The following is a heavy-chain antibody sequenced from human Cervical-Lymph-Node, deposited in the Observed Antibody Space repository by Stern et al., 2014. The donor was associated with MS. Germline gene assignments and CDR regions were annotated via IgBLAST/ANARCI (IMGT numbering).Heavy chain of an antibody. CDR1: EFTFTTYA. J-gene: IGHJ6*02. CDR3: ARVRCTTTSCYTAYYHAMDV. Sequence: VQLVESGSELKNPGASVKISCKASEFTFTTYAINWVRQAPGQGLEWMGWINTNTGNPTYAQVFTGRFVFSVDTSVNTAYLEISDLKAEDTAVFYCARVRCTTTSCYTAYYHAMDVWGQGTTVTVS. V-gene: IGHV7-4-1*02. CDR2: INTNTGNP. D-gene: IGHD2-2*01.